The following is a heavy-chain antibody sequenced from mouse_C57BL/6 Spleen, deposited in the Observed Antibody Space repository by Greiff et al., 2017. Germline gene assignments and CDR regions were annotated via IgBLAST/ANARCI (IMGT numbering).Heavy chain of an antibody. Sequence: EVKLMESGGGLVKPGGSLKLSCAASGFTFSSYAMSWVRQTPEKRLEWVATISDGGSYTYSPDNVKGRFTISRDNAKNKLYLQMSHLKSEDTAMYYCARDDYEDAMDYWGPGTSVTVSS. V-gene: IGHV5-4*01. CDR1: GFTFSSYA. CDR3: ARDDYEDAMDY. D-gene: IGHD2-4*01. J-gene: IGHJ4*01. CDR2: ISDGGSYT.